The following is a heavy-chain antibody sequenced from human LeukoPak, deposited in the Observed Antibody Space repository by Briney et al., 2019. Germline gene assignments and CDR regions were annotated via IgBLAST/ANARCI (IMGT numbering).Heavy chain of an antibody. V-gene: IGHV3-30*02. CDR3: AKSRHGYTYGKFDY. Sequence: GGALRLSCAASGCTFSSYGMHGVRQAPAKGLEGVAFIRYDGSNKYYADSVKGRFTISRDNSKNTLYLQMNSLRVEDTAVYYCAKSRHGYTYGKFDYWGQGALVTVSS. D-gene: IGHD5-18*01. J-gene: IGHJ4*02. CDR2: IRYDGSNK. CDR1: GCTFSSYG.